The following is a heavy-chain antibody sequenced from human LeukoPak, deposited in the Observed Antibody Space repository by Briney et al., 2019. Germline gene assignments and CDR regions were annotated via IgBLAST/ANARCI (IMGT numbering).Heavy chain of an antibody. CDR1: GYTFISYG. J-gene: IGHJ3*02. Sequence: ASVNVSCKASGYTFISYGISWVRQAPGQGREWMGWISAYNGNTNYAQKLQGRVTMTTDTSTSTAYMELRSLRPDDTAVYYCARVGYCSSTSCYLRFGAFDIWGQGTMVTVSS. CDR2: ISAYNGNT. V-gene: IGHV1-18*01. D-gene: IGHD2-2*03. CDR3: ARVGYCSSTSCYLRFGAFDI.